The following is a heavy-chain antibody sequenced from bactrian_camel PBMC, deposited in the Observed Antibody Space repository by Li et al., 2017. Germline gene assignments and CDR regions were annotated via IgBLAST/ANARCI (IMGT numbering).Heavy chain of an antibody. CDR1: GYTYTPYC. CDR2: IDSNGVT. Sequence: HVQLVESGGGSVQAGGSLKLSCAAHGYTYTPYCMGWYRQGPGKEREVVADIDSNGVTTYADSVKGRFTISHDTAKNSIDLQMTSLKPDDTAMYYCAATGQMLKVAGCRTQGTQVTVS. D-gene: IGHD3*01. J-gene: IGHJ4*01. V-gene: IGHV3S53*01.